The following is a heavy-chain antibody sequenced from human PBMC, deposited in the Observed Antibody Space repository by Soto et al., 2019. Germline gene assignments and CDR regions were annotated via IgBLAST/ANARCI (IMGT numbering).Heavy chain of an antibody. V-gene: IGHV6-1*01. D-gene: IGHD5-12*01. CDR1: GDSVSSNSAT. Sequence: SQTLSLTCAISGDSVSSNSATWNWIRQSPSRGLEWLGRTYYRSKWDNDYAVSLKSRIIINPDTSKNQFSLQLSSVTPEDTAVYYCAGDRSGYYLFDYWGQGTLVTVSS. J-gene: IGHJ4*02. CDR3: AGDRSGYYLFDY. CDR2: TYYRSKWDN.